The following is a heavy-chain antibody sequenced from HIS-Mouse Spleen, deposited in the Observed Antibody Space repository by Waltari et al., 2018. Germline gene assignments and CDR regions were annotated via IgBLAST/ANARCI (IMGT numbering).Heavy chain of an antibody. D-gene: IGHD6-19*01. CDR3: ARDDPYSSGWYDFDY. V-gene: IGHV3-53*02. CDR2: FYCGCRP. CDR1: GFTVSSNY. Sequence: EVQLVETGGGLIQPGGSLRLSCAASGFTVSSNYMSWVRQAPGKGVGACSVFYCGCRPCYADSVKGRLTISRDNSKNTLYLQMNSLRAEDTAVYYCARDDPYSSGWYDFDYWGQGTLVTVSS. J-gene: IGHJ4*02.